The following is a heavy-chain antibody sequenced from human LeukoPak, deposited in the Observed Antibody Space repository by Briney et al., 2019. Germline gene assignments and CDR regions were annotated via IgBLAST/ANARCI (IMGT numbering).Heavy chain of an antibody. D-gene: IGHD3-3*01. Sequence: GGSLRLSCAASGFTFSSYGMHWVRQAPGKGLEWVAVISYDGSNKYYADSVKGRFTISRDNAKNTLYLQMNSLRADDTAVYYCAREGYEDAFDIWGQGTMVTVSS. V-gene: IGHV3-30*03. CDR3: AREGYEDAFDI. CDR1: GFTFSSYG. CDR2: ISYDGSNK. J-gene: IGHJ3*02.